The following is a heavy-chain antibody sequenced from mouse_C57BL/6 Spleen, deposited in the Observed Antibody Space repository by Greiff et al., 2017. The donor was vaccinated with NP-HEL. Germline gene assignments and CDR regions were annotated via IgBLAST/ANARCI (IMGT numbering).Heavy chain of an antibody. Sequence: VQLQQPGAELVKPGASVKMSCKASGYTFTSYWITWVKQRPGQGLEWIGDIYPGSGSTNYNEKFKSKATLTVDTSSSTAYMQLSSLTSEDSAVYYCATGYGSSLWYFDVWGTGTTVTVSS. D-gene: IGHD1-1*01. CDR3: ATGYGSSLWYFDV. CDR2: IYPGSGST. V-gene: IGHV1-55*01. J-gene: IGHJ1*03. CDR1: GYTFTSYW.